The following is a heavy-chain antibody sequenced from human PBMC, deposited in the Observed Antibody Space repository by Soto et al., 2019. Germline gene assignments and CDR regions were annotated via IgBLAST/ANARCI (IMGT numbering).Heavy chain of an antibody. D-gene: IGHD2-2*01. CDR2: IIPIFGTA. J-gene: IGHJ4*02. V-gene: IGHV1-69*13. Sequence: ASVKVSCKASGGTFSSCAISWVRQAPGQGLEWMGGIIPIFGTANYAQKFQGRVTITADESTSTAYMELSSLRSEDTAVYYCASSDIVLVPAAPGLFDYWGQGTLVTVSS. CDR1: GGTFSSCA. CDR3: ASSDIVLVPAAPGLFDY.